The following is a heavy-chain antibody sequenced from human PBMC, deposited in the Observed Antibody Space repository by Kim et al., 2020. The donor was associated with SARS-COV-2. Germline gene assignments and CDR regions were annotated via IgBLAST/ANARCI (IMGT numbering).Heavy chain of an antibody. J-gene: IGHJ6*02. CDR1: GFTFSSYA. CDR2: ISSNGGST. CDR3: ARDQMGFWSGFGYYYGMDV. D-gene: IGHD3-3*01. V-gene: IGHV3-64*01. Sequence: GGSLRLSCAASGFTFSSYAMHWVRQAPGKGLEYVSAISSNGGSTYYANSVKGRFSISRDNSKNTLYLQMGSLRAEDMAVYFCARDQMGFWSGFGYYYGMDVWAQGTTVTVSS.